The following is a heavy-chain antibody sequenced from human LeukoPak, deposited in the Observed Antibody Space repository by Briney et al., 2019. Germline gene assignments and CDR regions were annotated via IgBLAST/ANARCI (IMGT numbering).Heavy chain of an antibody. D-gene: IGHD3-10*01. CDR3: VRPLLWFGESANWFDP. Sequence: PGGSLRLSCAASGFTFSSYGMHWVRQAPGKGLEWVAFIRYDGSNKYYADSVKGRFTISRDNSKNTLYLQMNSLRAEDTAVYYCVRPLLWFGESANWFDPWGQGTLVTVSS. CDR2: IRYDGSNK. J-gene: IGHJ5*02. CDR1: GFTFSSYG. V-gene: IGHV3-30*02.